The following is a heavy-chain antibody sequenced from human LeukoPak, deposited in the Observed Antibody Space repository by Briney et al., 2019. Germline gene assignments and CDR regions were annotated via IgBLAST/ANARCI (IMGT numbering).Heavy chain of an antibody. Sequence: GGSLRLSCAASGFTFRNYAMSWVRQAPGKGLEWVSGIVDSGDSTRYGDSVKGRFTISRDNSKNTLYLQMNSLRAEDTAVYYCASSGREDPVMYYYYGMDVWGQGTTVTVSS. CDR1: GFTFRNYA. J-gene: IGHJ6*02. D-gene: IGHD1-26*01. CDR3: ASSGREDPVMYYYYGMDV. CDR2: IVDSGDST. V-gene: IGHV3-23*01.